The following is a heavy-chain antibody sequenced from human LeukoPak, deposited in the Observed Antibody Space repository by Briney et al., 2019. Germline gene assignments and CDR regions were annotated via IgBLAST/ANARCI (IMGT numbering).Heavy chain of an antibody. V-gene: IGHV3-11*01. CDR1: GFPFSDYY. Sequence: GGSLRLSCVASGFPFSDYYMSWIRQAPGKGLDCVSYISGSGSDIYYADSVKGRFTISRDNAKNSLHLQMNSLRAEDTAVYYCARDDRELRTFDYWGQGTLVTVSS. CDR2: ISGSGSDI. D-gene: IGHD1-26*01. J-gene: IGHJ4*02. CDR3: ARDDRELRTFDY.